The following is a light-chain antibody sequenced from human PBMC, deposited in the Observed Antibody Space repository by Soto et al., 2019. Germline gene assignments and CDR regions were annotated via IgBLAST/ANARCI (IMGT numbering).Light chain of an antibody. J-gene: IGLJ1*01. CDR2: EVT. Sequence: QSVLTQPPSASGSPGQSVTISCTGTSSDFGGYNYVSWYQQHPGKAPKLIIYEVTKRPSGVPDRFYGSKSGNTASLTVSGLQAEDEADYYCSSYAGSNSYVFGTGTKVTVL. CDR1: SSDFGGYNY. CDR3: SSYAGSNSYV. V-gene: IGLV2-8*01.